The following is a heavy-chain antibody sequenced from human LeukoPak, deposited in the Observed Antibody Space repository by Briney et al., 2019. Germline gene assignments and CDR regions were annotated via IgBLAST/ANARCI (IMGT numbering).Heavy chain of an antibody. D-gene: IGHD3-3*01. J-gene: IGHJ4*02. V-gene: IGHV3-30*02. CDR1: GFTFSSYG. Sequence: PGGSLRLSCAASGFTFSSYGMHWVRQAPGKGLERVAFIRYDGSNKYYADSVKGRFTISRDNSKNTLYLQMNSLRAEDTAVYYCAKDFGDRPLRFLEWLFYWGQGTLVTVSS. CDR3: AKDFGDRPLRFLEWLFY. CDR2: IRYDGSNK.